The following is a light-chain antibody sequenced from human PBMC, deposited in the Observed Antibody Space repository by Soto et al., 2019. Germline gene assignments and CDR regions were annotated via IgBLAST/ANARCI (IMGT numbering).Light chain of an antibody. CDR3: AAWDTSLSGGV. V-gene: IGLV1-51*02. Sequence: QSVLTQPPSVSAAPGQKVTISCSGSSSNIGSDFVSWYQQLPGTAPQLLIYENNKRPSGIPDRFSGSKSATSATLGITGLQTGDEADYYRAAWDTSLSGGVFGGGTKVTVL. CDR1: SSNIGSDF. CDR2: ENN. J-gene: IGLJ3*02.